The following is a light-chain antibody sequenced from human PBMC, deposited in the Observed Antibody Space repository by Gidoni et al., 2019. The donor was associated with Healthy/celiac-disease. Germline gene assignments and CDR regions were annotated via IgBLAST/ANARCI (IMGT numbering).Light chain of an antibody. CDR1: QSVSSN. J-gene: IGKJ1*01. CDR2: CPA. Sequence: EIVMTQSPATLYVSPGERATLSCRASQSVSSNLSGYQQKPGQAPSLLIYCPASRATGIPARFISSGAGTAFFLTIISLLSEDFAVDYCQQYNNWPTWTFGQGTKVEIK. CDR3: QQYNNWPTWT. V-gene: IGKV3-15*01.